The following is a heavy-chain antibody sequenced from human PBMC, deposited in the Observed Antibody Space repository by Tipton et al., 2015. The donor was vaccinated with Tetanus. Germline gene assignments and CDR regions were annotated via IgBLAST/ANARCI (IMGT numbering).Heavy chain of an antibody. CDR3: ARSDILTGYYSPGKNFDY. V-gene: IGHV4-4*07. CDR2: LYTSGDT. D-gene: IGHD3-9*01. J-gene: IGHJ4*02. Sequence: TLSLTCTVSGVSINSYYWNWIRQPAGKGLEWIGRLYTSGDTAYNPSLKSRVTMSVDTSKKQISLTLRSVTAADTAVYYWARSDILTGYYSPGKNFDYWGLGTLVTVSS. CDR1: GVSINSYY.